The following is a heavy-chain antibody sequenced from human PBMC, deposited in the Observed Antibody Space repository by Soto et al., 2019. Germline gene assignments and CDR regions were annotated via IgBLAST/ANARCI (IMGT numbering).Heavy chain of an antibody. CDR3: VSQAGKCAPGTCYPTVYYFDY. D-gene: IGHD1-7*01. Sequence: GGSLRLSCAVSGLSFSTYAMHWVRQAPGKGLDFVSAISPNGDTTFYASSVKGRFTISRDNSKNTLFLQMDSLRAEDLVVYYCVSQAGKCAPGTCYPTVYYFDYWGQGALVTVSS. J-gene: IGHJ4*02. CDR1: GLSFSTYA. CDR2: ISPNGDTT. V-gene: IGHV3-64*01.